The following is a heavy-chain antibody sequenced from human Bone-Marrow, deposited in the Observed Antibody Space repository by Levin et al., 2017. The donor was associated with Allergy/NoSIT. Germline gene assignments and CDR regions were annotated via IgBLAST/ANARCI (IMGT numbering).Heavy chain of an antibody. CDR1: GFTFSSYA. J-gene: IGHJ4*02. Sequence: GESLKISCAASGFTFSSYAMSWVRQAPGKGLEWVSAISGSGGSTYYADSVKGRFTISRDNSKNTLYLQMNSLRAEDTAVYYCAKVSGYDVWSGYPPDYWGQGTLVTVSS. CDR3: AKVSGYDVWSGYPPDY. D-gene: IGHD3-3*01. V-gene: IGHV3-23*01. CDR2: ISGSGGST.